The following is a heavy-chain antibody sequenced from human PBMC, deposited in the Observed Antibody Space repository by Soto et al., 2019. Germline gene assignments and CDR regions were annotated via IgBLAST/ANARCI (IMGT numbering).Heavy chain of an antibody. Sequence: PSETLSLTCTVSGGSISSSSYYWGWIRQPPGKGLEWIGSIYYSGSTYYNPSLKSRVTISVDTSKNQFFLKLSSMTAADTAVYYCARQGITMVRGVDYWGQGTLVTVS. D-gene: IGHD3-10*01. CDR3: ARQGITMVRGVDY. CDR2: IYYSGST. CDR1: GGSISSSSYY. J-gene: IGHJ4*02. V-gene: IGHV4-39*01.